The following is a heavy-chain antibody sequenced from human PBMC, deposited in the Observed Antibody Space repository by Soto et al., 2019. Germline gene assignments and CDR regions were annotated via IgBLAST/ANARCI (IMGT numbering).Heavy chain of an antibody. CDR2: VYYSGSS. J-gene: IGHJ4*02. V-gene: IGHV4-61*01. Sequence: QVQLQESGPGLVKPSETLSLTCTVSGGSVSRGSYYWSWIREPPGKGLEWIGHVYYSGSSNYNPTLKGRVTISVDTTKNQFPLKLSSVTAEDTAVYYCANYPTTVTSDYWGQGTLVTVSS. CDR3: ANYPTTVTSDY. D-gene: IGHD4-17*01. CDR1: GGSVSRGSYY.